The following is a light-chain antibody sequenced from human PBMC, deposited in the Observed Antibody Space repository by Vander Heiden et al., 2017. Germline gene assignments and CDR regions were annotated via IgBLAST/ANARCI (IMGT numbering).Light chain of an antibody. CDR1: QSIDSTY. V-gene: IGKV3-20*01. CDR2: DVS. CDR3: QQYGGSFT. Sequence: ERVLTQSPGTRSFSPGDSATLSCRASQSIDSTYLAWYQQKPGQSPRLLIYDVSTRATGVPARFSGSGSGTDFTLTISRLEPEDFAVYYCQQYGGSFTFGPGTKVDI. J-gene: IGKJ3*01.